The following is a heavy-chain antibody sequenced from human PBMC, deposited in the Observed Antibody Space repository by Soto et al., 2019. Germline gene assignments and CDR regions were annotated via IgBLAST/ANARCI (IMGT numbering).Heavy chain of an antibody. Sequence: PGESLKVSCKGSGYSCTKYWVGWVRQMPGKGLEWMGIIFPGDSDTRYSPSFQGQVTISADKSISTAYLQWNSLKASDTAMYYCARHDYGDYARYWGQGTLVTSPQ. CDR3: ARHDYGDYARY. D-gene: IGHD4-17*01. CDR1: GYSCTKYW. J-gene: IGHJ4*02. CDR2: IFPGDSDT. V-gene: IGHV5-51*01.